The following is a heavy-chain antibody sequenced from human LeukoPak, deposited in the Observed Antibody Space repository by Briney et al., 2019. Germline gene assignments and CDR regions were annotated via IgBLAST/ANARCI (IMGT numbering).Heavy chain of an antibody. J-gene: IGHJ3*02. D-gene: IGHD2-15*01. V-gene: IGHV4-34*01. CDR2: INHSGST. CDR3: ARCGNQVVVVAATPLGAFDI. Sequence: SETLSLTCAVYGGSFSGYYCSWIRQPPGKGLEWIGEINHSGSTNYNPSLKSRVTISVDTSKNQFSLKLSSVTAADTAVYYCARCGNQVVVVAATPLGAFDIWGQGTMVTVSS. CDR1: GGSFSGYY.